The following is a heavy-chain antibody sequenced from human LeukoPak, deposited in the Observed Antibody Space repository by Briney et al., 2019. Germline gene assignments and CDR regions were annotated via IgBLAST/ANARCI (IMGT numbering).Heavy chain of an antibody. CDR2: INNDGTTT. CDR3: ARVSGPGMNEYFHL. J-gene: IGHJ1*01. CDR1: GFTFSGAW. V-gene: IGHV3-74*01. D-gene: IGHD3-10*01. Sequence: GGSLRLSCAASGFTFSGAWLHWVRQAPGKGLVWFSRINNDGTTTKYADSVKGRFTISRDNAKNTLYLQMNSLRAEDTAVYYCARVSGPGMNEYFHLWGQGTLVTVSS.